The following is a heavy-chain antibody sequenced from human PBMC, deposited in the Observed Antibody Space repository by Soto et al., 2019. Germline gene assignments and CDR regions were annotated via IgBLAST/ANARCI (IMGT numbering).Heavy chain of an antibody. D-gene: IGHD3-10*01. Sequence: QVQLQESGPGLVKPSETLSLTCTVSGDSISRYYWSWIRLSPGKGLEWIGYIYYSGETNYNPSVKSRGTISVDRTQNQFSLKLSSVTAADTAVYYCARDQGGEFLKGAGMDVWGQGTTVTVSS. CDR3: ARDQGGEFLKGAGMDV. V-gene: IGHV4-59*01. CDR1: GDSISRYY. J-gene: IGHJ6*02. CDR2: IYYSGET.